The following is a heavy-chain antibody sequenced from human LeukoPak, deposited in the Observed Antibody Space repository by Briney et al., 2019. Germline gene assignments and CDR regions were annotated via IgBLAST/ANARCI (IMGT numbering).Heavy chain of an antibody. CDR1: GHTLTELS. V-gene: IGHV1-24*01. CDR3: ATEGNGWAEYYYGMDV. J-gene: IGHJ6*02. D-gene: IGHD1-1*01. Sequence: ASVKVSCKVSGHTLTELSMHWVRQAPGKGLEWMGGFDPEDGETIYAQKFQGRVTMTEDTSTDTAYMELSSLRSEDTAVYYCATEGNGWAEYYYGMDVWGQGTTVTVSS. CDR2: FDPEDGET.